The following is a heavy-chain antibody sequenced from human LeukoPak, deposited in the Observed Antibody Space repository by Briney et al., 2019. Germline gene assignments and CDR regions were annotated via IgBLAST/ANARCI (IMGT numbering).Heavy chain of an antibody. Sequence: RSSETLSLTCAVYGGSFSGYYWSWIRQPPGKGLEWIGEINHSGSTNYNPSLKSRVTISVDTSKNQFSLKLSSVTAADTAVYYCARHRAIAAAGIGGHYFDYWGQGTLVTVSS. J-gene: IGHJ4*02. CDR1: GGSFSGYY. D-gene: IGHD6-13*01. V-gene: IGHV4-34*01. CDR3: ARHRAIAAAGIGGHYFDY. CDR2: INHSGST.